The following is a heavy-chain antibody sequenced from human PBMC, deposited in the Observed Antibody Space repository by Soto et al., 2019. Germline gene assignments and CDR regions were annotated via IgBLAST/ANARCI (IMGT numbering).Heavy chain of an antibody. CDR2: ISSSGTYI. V-gene: IGHV3-21*01. J-gene: IGHJ6*02. D-gene: IGHD3-22*01. CDR3: ALLKPLRSIGGGYSVMAV. Sequence: MDGSCQNKGKGLECVSSISSSGTYIYYADSVKGRFTISRDNAKNSLYLQMNSLRADDTAVYYCALLKPLRSIGGGYSVMAVLVQGTSVTGFS.